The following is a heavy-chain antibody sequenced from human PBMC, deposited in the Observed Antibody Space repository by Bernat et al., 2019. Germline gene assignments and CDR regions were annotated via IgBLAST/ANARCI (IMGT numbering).Heavy chain of an antibody. Sequence: QLQLQESGPGLVKPSETLSLTCTVSGGSISSSSYYWGWIRQPPGKGLEWIGSIYYSGSTYYNPSLKSRVTISVDTSKNQFSLKLSYVTAADTAVYYCASSIVVVPAAIKVDGYFDLWGRGTLVTVSS. CDR1: GGSISSSSYY. V-gene: IGHV4-39*01. CDR3: ASSIVVVPAAIKVDGYFDL. D-gene: IGHD2-2*02. J-gene: IGHJ2*01. CDR2: IYYSGST.